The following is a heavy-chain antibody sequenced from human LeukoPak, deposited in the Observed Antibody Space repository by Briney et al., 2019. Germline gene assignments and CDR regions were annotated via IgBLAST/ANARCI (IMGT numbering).Heavy chain of an antibody. CDR1: GGSISSSNW. Sequence: SETLSLTCAVSGGSISSSNWWSWVRQPPGKGLEWIGEIYHSGSTNYNPSLKSRVTISGDTSKNQFSLKLSFVTAADTAVYYCARDNRWYGEYWFDPWGQGTLVTVSS. V-gene: IGHV4-4*02. J-gene: IGHJ5*02. CDR2: IYHSGST. CDR3: ARDNRWYGEYWFDP. D-gene: IGHD3-10*01.